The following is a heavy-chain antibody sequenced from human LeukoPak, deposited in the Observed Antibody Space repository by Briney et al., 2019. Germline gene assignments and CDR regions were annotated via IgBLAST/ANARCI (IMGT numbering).Heavy chain of an antibody. V-gene: IGHV3-23*01. Sequence: GGSLRLSCAASGFTFSSYAMSWVRQAPGKGLEWVSAISGSGGSTYYADSVKGRFTISRDYSKNTLYLQMNSLRAEDTAVYYCAKSGPFYYYDSSGYNWPWGQGTLVTVSS. CDR3: AKSGPFYYYDSSGYNWP. CDR2: ISGSGGST. D-gene: IGHD3-22*01. J-gene: IGHJ5*02. CDR1: GFTFSSYA.